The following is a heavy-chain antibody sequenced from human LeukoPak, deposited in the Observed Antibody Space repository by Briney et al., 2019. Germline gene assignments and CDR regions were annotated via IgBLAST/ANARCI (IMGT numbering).Heavy chain of an antibody. J-gene: IGHJ3*02. V-gene: IGHV4-61*09. Sequence: SETLSLTCTVSGGSISSGSYCWSWIRQPAGKGLEWIGHIYTSGSTNYNPSLKSRATISVDTSKNQFSLKLSSVTAADTAVYYCARDYYDSTGVAFDIWGQGTMVTVSS. D-gene: IGHD3-22*01. CDR2: IYTSGST. CDR3: ARDYYDSTGVAFDI. CDR1: GGSISSGSYC.